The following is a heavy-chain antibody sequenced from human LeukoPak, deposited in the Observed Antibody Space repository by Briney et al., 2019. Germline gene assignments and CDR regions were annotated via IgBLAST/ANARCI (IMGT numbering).Heavy chain of an antibody. V-gene: IGHV4-38-2*02. D-gene: IGHD5-18*01. J-gene: IGHJ5*02. CDR2: IYHSGST. CDR3: ARHFGYSYGAVPFDP. CDR1: GYSISSGYY. Sequence: SETLSLTCTVSGYSISSGYYWGWIRQPPGKGLEWIGSIYHSGSTYYNPSLKSRVTISVDTSTNHFSLNLSSVTAADTAVYYCARHFGYSYGAVPFDPWGQGTLVTVSS.